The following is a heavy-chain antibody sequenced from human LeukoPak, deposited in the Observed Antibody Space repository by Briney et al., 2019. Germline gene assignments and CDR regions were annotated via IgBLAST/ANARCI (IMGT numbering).Heavy chain of an antibody. CDR2: ISGSGENT. CDR1: GFTFNTYA. D-gene: IGHD3-9*01. Sequence: GGSLILSCAASGFTFNTYAMNWVRQAPGKGLEWVSSISGSGENTYYADSVKGRLTISRDKSKNTLSLQMNSLRAEDTAVYYCAKGSVNYDILTGSYFDYWGQGTLVTVSS. J-gene: IGHJ4*02. CDR3: AKGSVNYDILTGSYFDY. V-gene: IGHV3-23*01.